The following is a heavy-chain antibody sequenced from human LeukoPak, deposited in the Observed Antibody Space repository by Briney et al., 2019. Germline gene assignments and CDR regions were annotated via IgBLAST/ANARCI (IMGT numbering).Heavy chain of an antibody. Sequence: SETLPLTCTVSGGSISSSSYYWGWIRQPPGKGLEWIGSIYYSGSTYYNPSLKSRVTISVDTSKNQFSLEVSSVTAADTAVYYCARGDFWNDYYYYYYMDVWGKGTTVTVSS. V-gene: IGHV4-39*07. CDR2: IYYSGST. CDR1: GGSISSSSYY. J-gene: IGHJ6*03. D-gene: IGHD3-3*01. CDR3: ARGDFWNDYYYYYYMDV.